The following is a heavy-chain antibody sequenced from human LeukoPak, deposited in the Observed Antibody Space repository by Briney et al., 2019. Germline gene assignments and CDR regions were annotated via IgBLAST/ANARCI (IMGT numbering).Heavy chain of an antibody. CDR3: ARDAIVATSRSGNYFDH. V-gene: IGHV3-30-3*01. D-gene: IGHD5-12*01. Sequence: PGRSLRLSCAASGFTFSSYAMHWVRQAPGKGLEWVAVISYDGSNKYYADSVKGRITISRDNSKNTLYLQMNSLRAEGTAVYYCARDAIVATSRSGNYFDHWGQGTLVTVSS. J-gene: IGHJ4*02. CDR1: GFTFSSYA. CDR2: ISYDGSNK.